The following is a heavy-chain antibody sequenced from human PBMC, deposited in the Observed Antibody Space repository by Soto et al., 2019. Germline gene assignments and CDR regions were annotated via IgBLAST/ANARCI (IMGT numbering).Heavy chain of an antibody. CDR3: ARARQVTTEIAYYYGMDV. CDR2: MNPNSGNT. Sequence: ASVKVSCKASGYTFTSYDINWVRQATGQGLEWMGWMNPNSGNTGYAQKFQGRVTMTRNTSISTAYMELSSLRSEDTAVYYCARARQVTTEIAYYYGMDVWGQGTTATVSS. CDR1: GYTFTSYD. J-gene: IGHJ6*02. D-gene: IGHD4-17*01. V-gene: IGHV1-8*01.